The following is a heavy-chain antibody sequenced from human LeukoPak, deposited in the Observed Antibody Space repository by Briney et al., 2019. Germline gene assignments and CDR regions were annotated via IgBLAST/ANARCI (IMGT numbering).Heavy chain of an antibody. CDR3: ARIQRGSIVGAVNWFDP. Sequence: PSETLSLTCTVSGGSISSGGYYWSWIRQHPGKGLEWIGYIYYSGSTYYNPSLKSRVTISVDASKNQFSLKLSSVTAADTAVYYCARIQRGSIVGAVNWFDPWGQGTLVTVSS. D-gene: IGHD1-26*01. CDR1: GGSISSGGYY. V-gene: IGHV4-31*03. J-gene: IGHJ5*02. CDR2: IYYSGST.